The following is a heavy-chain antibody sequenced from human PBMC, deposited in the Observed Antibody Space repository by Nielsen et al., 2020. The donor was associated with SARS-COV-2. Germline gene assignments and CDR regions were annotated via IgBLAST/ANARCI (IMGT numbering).Heavy chain of an antibody. J-gene: IGHJ6*02. Sequence: SETLSLTCTVSGGSISDDYWSWIRQPPGRGLEWIGYIYYNGNTNYNPSLKSRVTISVDTSKKNFSLKLSSVTAADTAVYYCVRSGGNYFPYYYYGMNVWGPGTTVTVSS. CDR2: IYYNGNT. D-gene: IGHD1-26*01. V-gene: IGHV4-59*01. CDR3: VRSGGNYFPYYYYGMNV. CDR1: GGSISDDY.